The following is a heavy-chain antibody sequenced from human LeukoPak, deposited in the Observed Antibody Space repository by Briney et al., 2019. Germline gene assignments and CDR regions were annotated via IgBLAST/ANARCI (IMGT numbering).Heavy chain of an antibody. CDR2: IYYSGST. Sequence: SETLSLTCTVSGGSISSYYWSWIRQPPGKGLEWIGSIYYSGSTYYNPSLKSRVTISVDTSKNQFSLKLSSVTAADTAVYYCARDRPAYSGSYYEPFDYWGQGTLVTVSS. D-gene: IGHD1-26*01. CDR3: ARDRPAYSGSYYEPFDY. J-gene: IGHJ4*02. V-gene: IGHV4-39*07. CDR1: GGSISSYY.